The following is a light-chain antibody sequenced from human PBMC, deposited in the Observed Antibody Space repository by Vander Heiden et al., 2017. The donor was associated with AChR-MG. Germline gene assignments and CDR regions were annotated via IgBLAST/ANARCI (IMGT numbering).Light chain of an antibody. CDR2: NDS. V-gene: IGLV3-16*01. J-gene: IGLJ1*01. CDR3: LSEDISGTSV. CDR1: ALPNKY. Sequence: SYELTQPPSVSVSLGQMARITCSGEALPNKYAYWYQQTPRPFPVLVIYNDSARPAAIPERFSVSSSGTIVTLTISGVQAEDEADYYCLSEDISGTSVFGTGTKVTVL.